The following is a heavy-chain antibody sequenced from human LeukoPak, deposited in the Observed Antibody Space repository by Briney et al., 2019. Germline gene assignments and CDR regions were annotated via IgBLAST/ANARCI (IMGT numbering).Heavy chain of an antibody. J-gene: IGHJ4*02. D-gene: IGHD2-15*01. V-gene: IGHV1-18*01. CDR3: ARVYCSGGRCYSDLDYFDY. Sequence: ASVKVSCKDSVGTLSIYAASTVRQAPGQGLERMGWISAYNCKKNYEQKLQGRVTMTTDPTKSTDKIELRSMRSADAPVYYCARVYCSGGRCYSDLDYFDYWGKGTLVTVSS. CDR1: VGTLSIYA. CDR2: ISAYNCKK.